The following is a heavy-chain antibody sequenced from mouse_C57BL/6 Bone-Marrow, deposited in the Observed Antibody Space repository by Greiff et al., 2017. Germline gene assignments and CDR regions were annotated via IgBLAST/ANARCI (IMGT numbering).Heavy chain of an antibody. CDR1: GFNINDDY. CDR2: IDTEYGDT. V-gene: IGHV14-4*01. CDR3: TTGNFDY. J-gene: IGHJ2*01. Sequence: VQLQQSGAELVRPGASVKLSCTASGFNINDDYMHWVQQRPEQGLEWIGWIDTEYGDTAYASKFQGKATITADTSSNTAYLQLSSLTSEDTAVYYCTTGNFDYWGQGTTLTVSS.